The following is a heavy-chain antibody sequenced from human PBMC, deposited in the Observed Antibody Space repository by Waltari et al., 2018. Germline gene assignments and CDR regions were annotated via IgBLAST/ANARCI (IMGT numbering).Heavy chain of an antibody. D-gene: IGHD1-26*01. CDR1: GFSLSNARMG. Sequence: QVTLKESGPVLVKPTETLTLTCTVSGFSLSNARMGVSWIRQPPGKALEWLAHIFSNDEKSYSTSLKSRLTISKDTSKSQVVLTMTNMDPVDTATYYCARSSVSTPEGSHSGWFDPWGQGTLVTVSS. V-gene: IGHV2-26*01. CDR2: IFSNDEK. J-gene: IGHJ5*02. CDR3: ARSSVSTPEGSHSGWFDP.